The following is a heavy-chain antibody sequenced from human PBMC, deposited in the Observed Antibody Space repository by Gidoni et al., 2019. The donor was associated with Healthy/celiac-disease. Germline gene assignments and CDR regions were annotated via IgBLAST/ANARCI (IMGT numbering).Heavy chain of an antibody. CDR3: ARRGYYDFWSGYSAGGWFDP. V-gene: IGHV4-39*01. J-gene: IGHJ5*02. D-gene: IGHD3-3*01. Sequence: QLQLQESGPGLVKPSETLSLPCTVSGGSISSSSYYWGWIRQPPGKGLEWIGSIYYSGSTYYNPSLKSRVTISVDTSKNQFSLKLSSVTAADTAVYYCARRGYYDFWSGYSAGGWFDPWGQGTLVTVSS. CDR2: IYYSGST. CDR1: GGSISSSSYY.